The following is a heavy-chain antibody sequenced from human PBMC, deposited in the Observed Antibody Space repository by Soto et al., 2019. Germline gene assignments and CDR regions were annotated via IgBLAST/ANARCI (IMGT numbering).Heavy chain of an antibody. J-gene: IGHJ6*02. D-gene: IGHD1-26*01. CDR3: ARDRGSYYHYYYGMDV. CDR1: GYTFTSYG. Sequence: ASVKVSCKASGYTFTSYGISWVRQAPGQGLEWMGWISAYNGNTNYAQKLQGRVTMTTDASTSTAYMELRSLRSDDTAVYYCARDRGSYYHYYYGMDVWGQGTTVTVSS. V-gene: IGHV1-18*04. CDR2: ISAYNGNT.